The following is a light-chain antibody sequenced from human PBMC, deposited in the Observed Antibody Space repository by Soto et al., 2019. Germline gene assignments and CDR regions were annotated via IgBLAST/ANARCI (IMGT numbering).Light chain of an antibody. CDR1: SSDVGSYNL. Sequence: QSALTQPASVSGSPGQSITISCTGTSSDVGSYNLVSWYQQHPGKAPKLMIYGGSKRPSGVSNRFSGSKSGNTASLTISGLQAEDEADYYCCSYAGSYTFVVFGGGTKLTVL. CDR3: CSYAGSYTFVV. V-gene: IGLV2-23*03. CDR2: GGS. J-gene: IGLJ3*02.